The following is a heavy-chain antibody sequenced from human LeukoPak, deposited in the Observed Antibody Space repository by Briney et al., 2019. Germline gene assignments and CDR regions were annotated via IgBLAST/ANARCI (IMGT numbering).Heavy chain of an antibody. CDR1: GYTFTGYY. CDR2: INPNSGGT. V-gene: IGHV1-2*06. D-gene: IGHD3-22*01. CDR3: ARHRLKYYYDSSGYHDY. J-gene: IGHJ4*02. Sequence: GASVKVSCKASGYTFTGYYMHWVRQAPGQGLEWMGRINPNSGGTNYAQKFQGRVTMTRDTSISTAYMELSRLRSDDTAVYYCARHRLKYYYDSSGYHDYWGQGTLVTVSS.